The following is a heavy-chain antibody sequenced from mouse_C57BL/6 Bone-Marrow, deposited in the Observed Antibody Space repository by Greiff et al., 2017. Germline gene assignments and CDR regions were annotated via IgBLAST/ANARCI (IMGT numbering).Heavy chain of an antibody. D-gene: IGHD2-4*01. CDR1: GFTFSDYG. CDR3: ARDYDYDDGAWFAY. J-gene: IGHJ3*01. Sequence: EVHLVESGGGLVKPGGSLKLSCAASGFTFSDYGMHWVRQAPEKGLEWVAYISSGSSTIYYADTVKGRFTISRDNAKNTLFLQMTSLRSEDTAMYYCARDYDYDDGAWFAYWGQGTLVTVSA. V-gene: IGHV5-17*01. CDR2: ISSGSSTI.